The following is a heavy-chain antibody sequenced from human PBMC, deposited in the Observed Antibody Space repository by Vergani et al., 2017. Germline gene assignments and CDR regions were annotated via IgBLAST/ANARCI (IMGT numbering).Heavy chain of an antibody. Sequence: EVQLVESGGGLAQPGGSLRLSCSASGFTFSSYAMHWVRQAPGKGLEYVSAISSNGGSTYYADSVKGRFTISRDNSKNTLYLQMNSLRAEDTAVYYCAKAYYDILTGYYYFDYWGQGTLVTVSS. V-gene: IGHV3-64D*06. D-gene: IGHD3-9*01. CDR2: ISSNGGST. CDR3: AKAYYDILTGYYYFDY. CDR1: GFTFSSYA. J-gene: IGHJ4*02.